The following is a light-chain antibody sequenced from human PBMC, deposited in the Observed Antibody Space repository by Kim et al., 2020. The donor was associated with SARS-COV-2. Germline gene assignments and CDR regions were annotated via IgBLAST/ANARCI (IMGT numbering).Light chain of an antibody. CDR1: SGSIASNY. Sequence: NFMLTQPHSVSESPGKTVTISCTRSSGSIASNYVQWYQQRPGSAPTTVIYEDNQRPSGVPDRFSGSIDSSSNSASLTISGLKTEDEADYYCQSYDNNNHYVFGTGTKVTV. J-gene: IGLJ1*01. V-gene: IGLV6-57*04. CDR3: QSYDNNNHYV. CDR2: EDN.